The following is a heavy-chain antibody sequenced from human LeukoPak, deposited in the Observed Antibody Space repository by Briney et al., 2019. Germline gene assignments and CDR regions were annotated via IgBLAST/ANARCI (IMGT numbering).Heavy chain of an antibody. V-gene: IGHV3-13*04. CDR2: IGTAGDT. J-gene: IGHJ4*02. CDR3: ARASTTVPNLLDY. D-gene: IGHD4-17*01. Sequence: GGSLRLSCAASGFTFSSYDIQWVRQATGKGLEWVSSIGTAGDTYYAGSVKGRFTLSRDNARHTLYLQMNSLRAEDTAVYYCARASTTVPNLLDYWGQGTLVTVSS. CDR1: GFTFSSYD.